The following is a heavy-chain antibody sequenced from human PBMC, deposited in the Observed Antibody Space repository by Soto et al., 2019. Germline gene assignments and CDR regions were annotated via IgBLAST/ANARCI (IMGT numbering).Heavy chain of an antibody. D-gene: IGHD6-6*01. V-gene: IGHV3-33*01. J-gene: IGHJ3*02. CDR3: ARVMGFYSSSSKISSNAFDI. CDR1: GFTFSSYG. CDR2: IWYDGSNK. Sequence: GGSLRLSCAASGFTFSSYGMHWVRQAPGKGLEWVAVIWYDGSNKYYADSVKGRFTISRDNSKNTLYLQMNSLRAEDTAVYYCARVMGFYSSSSKISSNAFDIWGQGTMVTVSS.